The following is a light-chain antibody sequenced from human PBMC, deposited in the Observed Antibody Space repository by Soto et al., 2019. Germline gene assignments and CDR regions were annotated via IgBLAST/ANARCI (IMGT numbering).Light chain of an antibody. CDR3: QQYDTYWT. CDR2: KAS. J-gene: IGKJ1*01. CDR1: QSISSW. V-gene: IGKV1-5*03. Sequence: DIQMTQSPSTLSASVGDRVTITCRASQSISSWLAWYQQKPGKAPKLLIYKASSLESGVPSRFSGSGSGTEFTLTISCLQPDDFATYYCQQYDTYWTFGQGTQVEIK.